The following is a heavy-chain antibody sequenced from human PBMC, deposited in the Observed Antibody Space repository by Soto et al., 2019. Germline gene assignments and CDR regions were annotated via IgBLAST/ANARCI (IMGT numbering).Heavy chain of an antibody. J-gene: IGHJ5*02. CDR2: IYYSERTSYNSGST. Sequence: SETLSLTCTVSGDSMTSSSYYWGWIRQPPGKGLEWIGSIYYSERTSYNSGSTYYSPSLKRRVTISGDTSKSQFSLKLSSVTAADTAVYYCARHTRNQFDPWGQGTLVTVSS. CDR3: ARHTRNQFDP. CDR1: GDSMTSSSYY. V-gene: IGHV4-39*01.